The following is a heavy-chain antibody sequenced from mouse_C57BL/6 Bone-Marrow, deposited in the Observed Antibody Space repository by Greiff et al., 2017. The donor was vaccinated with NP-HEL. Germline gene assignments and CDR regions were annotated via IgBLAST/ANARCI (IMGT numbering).Heavy chain of an antibody. J-gene: IGHJ1*03. CDR2: IGPGSGST. Sequence: QVQLQQSGAELVKPGASVKISCKASGYTFTDYYINWVKQRPGQGLEWIGKIGPGSGSTYYNEKFKGKATLTADKSSSTAYMQLSSLTSEDSAVYFCARSIYYYGSSPYWYFDVWGTGTTVTVSS. V-gene: IGHV1-77*01. D-gene: IGHD1-1*01. CDR3: ARSIYYYGSSPYWYFDV. CDR1: GYTFTDYY.